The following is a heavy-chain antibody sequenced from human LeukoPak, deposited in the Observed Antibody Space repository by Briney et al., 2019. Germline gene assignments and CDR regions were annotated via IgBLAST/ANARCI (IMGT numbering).Heavy chain of an antibody. CDR1: GGSFSGYY. Sequence: SSETLSLTCAVYGGSFSGYYWSWIRQPPGKGLEWIGEINHSGSTNYNPSLKSRVTISVDTSKNQFSLKLSSVTAADTAVYYCARGSYNYYDSRGTYNDAFDIWGQGTMVTVSS. V-gene: IGHV4-34*01. CDR2: INHSGST. CDR3: ARGSYNYYDSRGTYNDAFDI. D-gene: IGHD3-22*01. J-gene: IGHJ3*02.